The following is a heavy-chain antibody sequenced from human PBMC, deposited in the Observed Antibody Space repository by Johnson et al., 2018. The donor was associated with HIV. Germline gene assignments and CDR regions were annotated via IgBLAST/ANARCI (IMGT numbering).Heavy chain of an antibody. CDR1: GFTFSSYW. Sequence: VQLVESGGGLVQPGGSLRLSCAASGFTFSSYWMHWVRQAPGKGLVWVSGISWNSGSIGYADSVKGRFTISRDNVKNSLYLQRNSLRAEDTALYYCARAKIFCSGGSCSSTFDIWGQGTMVTVSS. CDR2: ISWNSGSI. V-gene: IGHV3-74*01. CDR3: ARAKIFCSGGSCSSTFDI. J-gene: IGHJ3*02. D-gene: IGHD2-15*01.